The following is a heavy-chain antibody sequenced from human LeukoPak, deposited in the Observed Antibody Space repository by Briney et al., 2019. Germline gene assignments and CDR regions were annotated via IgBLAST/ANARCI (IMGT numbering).Heavy chain of an antibody. D-gene: IGHD6-13*01. CDR1: GYNFNTYW. CDR3: ARLGNIAGSSVSPPYGMDV. J-gene: IGHJ6*02. Sequence: RGESLKISCKGSGYNFNTYWVAWVRQLPGKGLEWMGIIRPMNSDMRYSPSFQGQVTISADRSINTAYLQWSSLTASDTAMYYCARLGNIAGSSVSPPYGMDVWGQGTTVTVSS. V-gene: IGHV5-51*01. CDR2: IRPMNSDM.